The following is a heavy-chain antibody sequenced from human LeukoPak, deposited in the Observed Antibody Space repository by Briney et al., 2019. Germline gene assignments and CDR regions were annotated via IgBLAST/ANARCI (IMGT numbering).Heavy chain of an antibody. D-gene: IGHD3-22*01. J-gene: IGHJ4*02. Sequence: ASVQVSYKDSGYTFTSYGISWVRQAPGQGLEGMEWISAYNGNTNYAQKLQGRVTMTTDTSTSTAYMELRSLRFDDTAVYYCARDQHYYDSSGYSTLGPFDYWGQGTLVTVSS. V-gene: IGHV1-18*01. CDR2: ISAYNGNT. CDR3: ARDQHYYDSSGYSTLGPFDY. CDR1: GYTFTSYG.